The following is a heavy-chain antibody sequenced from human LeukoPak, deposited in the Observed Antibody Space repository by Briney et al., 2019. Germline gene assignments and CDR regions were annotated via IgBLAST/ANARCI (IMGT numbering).Heavy chain of an antibody. CDR1: GGTFSSYT. J-gene: IGHJ4*02. V-gene: IGHV1-69*05. D-gene: IGHD1/OR15-1a*01. CDR2: IIPIFGTA. CDR3: ARDQRTSLTNYFDY. Sequence: GASVKVSCKASGGTFSSYTFSWVRQAPGQGLEWMGGIIPIFGTATYAQRFQGRVTITTDESTSTAYMELRSLRSEDTAVYYCARDQRTSLTNYFDYWGQGTLATVSS.